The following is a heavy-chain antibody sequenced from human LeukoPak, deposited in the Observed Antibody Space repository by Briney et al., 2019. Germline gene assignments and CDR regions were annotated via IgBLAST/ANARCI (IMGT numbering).Heavy chain of an antibody. Sequence: SETLSLTCTVSGYSISSGYYWGWIRQPPGKGLEWIGSIYHSGSTYYNPSLKSRVTISVDTSENQFSLKLSSVTAADTAVYYCARSGAAGLGYWGQGTLVTVSS. D-gene: IGHD6-13*01. CDR1: GYSISSGYY. V-gene: IGHV4-38-2*02. CDR2: IYHSGST. CDR3: ARSGAAGLGY. J-gene: IGHJ4*02.